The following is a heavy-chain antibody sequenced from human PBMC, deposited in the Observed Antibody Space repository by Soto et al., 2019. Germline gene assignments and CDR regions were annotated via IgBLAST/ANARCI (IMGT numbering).Heavy chain of an antibody. V-gene: IGHV3-30*18. Sequence: QVQLVESGGGVVQPGRSLRLSCAASGFTFSSYGMHWVRQAPGKGLEWVAVISYDGSNKYYADSVKGRFTISRDNSKNTLYLQMNSLSAEDTAVYYCAKTVLGKFGDFDIWGQGTMVTVSS. J-gene: IGHJ3*02. CDR2: ISYDGSNK. CDR3: AKTVLGKFGDFDI. D-gene: IGHD3-16*01. CDR1: GFTFSSYG.